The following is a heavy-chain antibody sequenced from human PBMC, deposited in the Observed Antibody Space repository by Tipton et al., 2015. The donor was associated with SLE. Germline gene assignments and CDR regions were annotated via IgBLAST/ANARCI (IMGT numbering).Heavy chain of an antibody. CDR2: IYYSGST. CDR1: GYSISSGYY. V-gene: IGHV4-38-2*01. J-gene: IGHJ6*03. CDR3: ASVLYYYDSSGYYMDV. Sequence: TLSLTCAVSGYSISSGYYWGWIRQPPGKGLEWIGSIYYSGSTYYNPSLKSRVTISVDTSKNQFSLKLSSVTAADTAVYYCASVLYYYDSSGYYMDVWGKGTTVTVSS. D-gene: IGHD3-22*01.